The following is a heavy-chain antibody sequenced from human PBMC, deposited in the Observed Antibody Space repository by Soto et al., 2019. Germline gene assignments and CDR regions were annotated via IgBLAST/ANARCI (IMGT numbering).Heavy chain of an antibody. Sequence: TLSLPCAVSGGSVSTGCLSCRFIQQSPGKGLEWIWYIYHSGRSFYRPSLRGRFSISLDTSRNQFSLSLNSVTAADTAVYYCARVYGDLTGAIDSWGRGILGTVSS. CDR1: GGSVSTGCLS. J-gene: IGHJ4*02. V-gene: IGHV4-30-2*06. CDR2: IYHSGRS. D-gene: IGHD4-17*01. CDR3: ARVYGDLTGAIDS.